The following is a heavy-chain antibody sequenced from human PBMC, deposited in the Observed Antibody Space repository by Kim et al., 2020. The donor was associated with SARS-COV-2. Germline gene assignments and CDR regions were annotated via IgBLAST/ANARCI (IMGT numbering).Heavy chain of an antibody. CDR1: GYSISSGYY. CDR3: AREGRDYVWGNFRPPEY. D-gene: IGHD3-16*02. J-gene: IGHJ4*02. V-gene: IGHV4-38-2*02. CDR2: ISHGGNT. Sequence: SETLSLTCIVSGYSISSGYYWGWIRQPPGKGLEWIGTISHGGNTYYNPSLKNRVTISVDASKNQFSLKLSSVTAADTAVYYCAREGRDYVWGNFRPPEYWGQGTLVTVSS.